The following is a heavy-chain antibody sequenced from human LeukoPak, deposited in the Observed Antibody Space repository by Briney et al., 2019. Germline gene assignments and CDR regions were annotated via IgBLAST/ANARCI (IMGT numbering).Heavy chain of an antibody. CDR3: AKEASEQQLVPGYFQH. D-gene: IGHD6-13*01. J-gene: IGHJ1*01. CDR1: GFTFSSYG. V-gene: IGHV3-30*02. CDR2: IRYDGSNK. Sequence: PGGSLRLSCAASGFTFSSYGMHWVRQAPGKGLEWVAFIRYDGSNKYYADSVKGRFTISRDNSKNTLYLQMNSLRAEDTAVYYCAKEASEQQLVPGYFQHWGQGTWSPSPQ.